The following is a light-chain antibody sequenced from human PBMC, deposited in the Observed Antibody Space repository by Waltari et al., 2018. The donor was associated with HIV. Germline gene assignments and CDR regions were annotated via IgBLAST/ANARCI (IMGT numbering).Light chain of an antibody. CDR1: SGINVDIYR. CDR3: MIWHSSAYV. V-gene: IGLV5-45*01. CDR2: YKSDSDK. J-gene: IGLJ1*01. Sequence: QAVVTQPASLSASPGASASLTCTLRSGINVDIYRIYWYQQKPGSPPQYLLMYKSDSDKQQGSGVPSRFSGSKDAAANAGILLISGLQSEDEADYYCMIWHSSAYVFGTGTKVTVL.